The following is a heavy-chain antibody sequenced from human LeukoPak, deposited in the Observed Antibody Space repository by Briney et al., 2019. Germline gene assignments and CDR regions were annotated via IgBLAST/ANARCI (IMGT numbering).Heavy chain of an antibody. Sequence: PSETLSLTCTVSGGSISSGGYYWPWIRQHPGKGLEWIGYIYYSGITYYNPSLKSRIIISVDTSKNQFSLKLNSVTAADTAVYYCARASTDSYFDYWGQGTLVTVSS. V-gene: IGHV4-31*03. CDR3: ARASTDSYFDY. CDR1: GGSISSGGYY. CDR2: IYYSGIT. J-gene: IGHJ4*02.